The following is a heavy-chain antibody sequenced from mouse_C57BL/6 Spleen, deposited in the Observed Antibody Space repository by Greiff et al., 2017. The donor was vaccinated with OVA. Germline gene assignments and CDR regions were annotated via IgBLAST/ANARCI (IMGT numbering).Heavy chain of an antibody. CDR2: ISYSGST. Sequence: EVKLMESGPGMVKPSQSLSLTCTVTGYSITSGYDWHWIRHFPGNKLEWMGYISYSGSTNYNPSLKSRISITHDTSKNHFFLKLNSVTTEDTATYYCARDRSYYGSSYPWYFDVWGTGTTVTVSS. V-gene: IGHV3-1*01. J-gene: IGHJ1*03. D-gene: IGHD1-1*01. CDR3: ARDRSYYGSSYPWYFDV. CDR1: GYSITSGYD.